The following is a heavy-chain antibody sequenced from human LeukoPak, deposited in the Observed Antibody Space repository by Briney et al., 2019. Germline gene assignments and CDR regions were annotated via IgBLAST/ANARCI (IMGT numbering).Heavy chain of an antibody. CDR2: ISSGSGTI. Sequence: GGSLRLSCAASGFTFRSYSMNWVRQAPGKGLEWVSYISSGSGTIYYADSVKGRFTISRDNAKNSLYLQMNSLRTEDTAVYYCARVGKSLDSGSYWMEWVFDYWGQGTLVTVSS. V-gene: IGHV3-48*01. CDR1: GFTFRSYS. D-gene: IGHD1-26*01. J-gene: IGHJ4*02. CDR3: ARVGKSLDSGSYWMEWVFDY.